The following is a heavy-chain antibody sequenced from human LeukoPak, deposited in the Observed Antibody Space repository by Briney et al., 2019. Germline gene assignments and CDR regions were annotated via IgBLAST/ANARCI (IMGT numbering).Heavy chain of an antibody. J-gene: IGHJ4*02. CDR3: ARGVPYGDYQTIDC. D-gene: IGHD4-17*01. Sequence: SETLSLTCAVYGGSFSGYYWSWIRQPPGKGLEWIGEINHSGSTNYNPSLKSRVTISVDTSKNQFSLKLSSVTAADTAVYYCARGVPYGDYQTIDCWGQGTLVTVSS. CDR1: GGSFSGYY. V-gene: IGHV4-34*01. CDR2: INHSGST.